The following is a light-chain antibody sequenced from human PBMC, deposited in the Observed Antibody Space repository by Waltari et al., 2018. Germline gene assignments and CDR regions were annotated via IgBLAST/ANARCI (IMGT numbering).Light chain of an antibody. CDR3: CSYAGSYTPVI. J-gene: IGLJ2*01. CDR2: DVS. V-gene: IGLV2-11*01. Sequence: QSALTQPRSVSGSPGQSVTISCTGISSDVGGYNYVSWYQQHPGKGPKLMIYDVSKLPSGVPDSFSGSKSGNTASLTISGLQVEDEADYSCCSYAGSYTPVIVGGGTKLTVL. CDR1: SSDVGGYNY.